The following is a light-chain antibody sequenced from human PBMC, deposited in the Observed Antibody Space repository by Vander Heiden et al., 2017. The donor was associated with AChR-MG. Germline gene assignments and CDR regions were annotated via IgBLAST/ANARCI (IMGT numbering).Light chain of an antibody. CDR2: GNI. V-gene: IGLV1-40*01. CDR1: GFSFGANFD. Sequence: QSVLTQPLPVPGAPGQSATIPCTGTGFSFGANFDVHWYQQRPGAAPRLLIFGNINRPSGVPDRFSASKSGTSASLAITGLQTEDEADYYCQSYDNGLSVWVFGGGTKLT. J-gene: IGLJ3*02. CDR3: QSYDNGLSVWV.